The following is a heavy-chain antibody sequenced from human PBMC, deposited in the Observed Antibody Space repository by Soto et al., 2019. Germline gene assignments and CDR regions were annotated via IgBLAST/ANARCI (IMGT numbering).Heavy chain of an antibody. Sequence: GGSLRLSCAASGFTFSSYAMSWVRQAPGKGLEWVSIITSDGRTYYADSVKGRFTISRDNSKDTVYLQMNSLRAEDTAVYYCAKDYSTVTTDPLSVVLFDYWGQGALVTVSS. J-gene: IGHJ4*02. CDR2: ITSDGRT. CDR1: GFTFSSYA. CDR3: AKDYSTVTTDPLSVVLFDY. D-gene: IGHD4-17*01. V-gene: IGHV3-23*01.